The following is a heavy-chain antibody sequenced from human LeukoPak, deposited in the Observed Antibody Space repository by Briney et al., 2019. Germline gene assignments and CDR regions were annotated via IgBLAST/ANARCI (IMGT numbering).Heavy chain of an antibody. Sequence: GASVNVSFKASGYTFTSYGISWGAQAAGQRLEWMGWISAYNVNTNYAQNLQGRVTMTTHTSTTTAYIELRSLRSDDTAVYYRARALPWYLPRAMGPTVHYWGQGTLVTVSS. CDR2: ISAYNVNT. CDR3: ARALPWYLPRAMGPTVHY. D-gene: IGHD2-15*01. J-gene: IGHJ4*02. CDR1: GYTFTSYG. V-gene: IGHV1-18*01.